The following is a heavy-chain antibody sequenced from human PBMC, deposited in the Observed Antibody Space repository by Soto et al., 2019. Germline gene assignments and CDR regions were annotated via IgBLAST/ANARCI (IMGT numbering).Heavy chain of an antibody. Sequence: GGSLRLSCVASGFTFISSFMGWVRQAPGKGLEWVANINQDGGGTYYVDSVEGRFTISRDNAKDSLYLQMNSLRGEDTAVYYCARQVPAAENWGQGTLVTVSS. CDR1: GFTFISSF. CDR2: INQDGGGT. V-gene: IGHV3-7*03. CDR3: ARQVPAAEN. J-gene: IGHJ4*02. D-gene: IGHD2-2*01.